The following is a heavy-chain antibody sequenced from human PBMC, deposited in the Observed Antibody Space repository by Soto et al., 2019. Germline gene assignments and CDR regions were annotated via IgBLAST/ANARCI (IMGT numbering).Heavy chain of an antibody. CDR1: GGSFKSGSYS. CDR2: VYHTGRT. Sequence: QVQLQESGPGLVKPSETLSLTCTVSGGSFKSGSYSWSWIRQPPGKGLEWIGYVYHTGRTSYNPSLSSRVSISMDTSKNQFSRNLDSVTAADTAVYFCARDVAYFDSWGQGTLVTVSS. J-gene: IGHJ4*02. V-gene: IGHV4-61*01. CDR3: ARDVAYFDS.